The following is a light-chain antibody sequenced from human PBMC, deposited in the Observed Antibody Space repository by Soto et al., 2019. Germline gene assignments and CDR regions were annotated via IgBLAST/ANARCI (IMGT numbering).Light chain of an antibody. V-gene: IGKV3-15*01. J-gene: IGKJ2*01. Sequence: EIVMTQSPATLSVSPGERPTLSCRASQSVRSNLAWYQQKPGQAPRLLIYGASTRATGIPARFSGSGSGTEFTLTISSLQSEDFAVYYCQQYDNWSLTFGQGTKLEIK. CDR1: QSVRSN. CDR3: QQYDNWSLT. CDR2: GAS.